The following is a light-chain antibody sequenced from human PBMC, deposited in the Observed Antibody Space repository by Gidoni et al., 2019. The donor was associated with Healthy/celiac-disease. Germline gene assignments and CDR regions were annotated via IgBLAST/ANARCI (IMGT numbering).Light chain of an antibody. J-gene: IGKJ5*01. Sequence: EIVLTQSPATLSLSPGERATLSCRASQSVSSYLAWYQQKPGQAPRLLIYDASNRATGIPARFSGSGSGTDFTLTISSLEPEDFAVYSCQQRSNWLLTFGQGTRLEIK. CDR1: QSVSSY. CDR3: QQRSNWLLT. CDR2: DAS. V-gene: IGKV3-11*01.